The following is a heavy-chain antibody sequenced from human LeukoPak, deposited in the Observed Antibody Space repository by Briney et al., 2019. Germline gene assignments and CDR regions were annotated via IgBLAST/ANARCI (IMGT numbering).Heavy chain of an antibody. CDR2: ISSSSSYI. Sequence: GGSLRLSCAASGFTFGSYSMNWVRQAPGRGLEWVSSISSSSSYIYYADSVKGRFTISRDNAKNSLYLQMNSLRAEDTAVYYCARDFLVGATREWYNWFDPWGQGTLLTVSS. D-gene: IGHD1-26*01. CDR1: GFTFGSYS. CDR3: ARDFLVGATREWYNWFDP. V-gene: IGHV3-21*01. J-gene: IGHJ5*02.